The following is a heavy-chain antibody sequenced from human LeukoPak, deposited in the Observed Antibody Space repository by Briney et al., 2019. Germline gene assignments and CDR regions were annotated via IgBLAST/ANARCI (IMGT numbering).Heavy chain of an antibody. CDR3: ARWGGSSIDY. Sequence: KPSETLSLTCTVSGGSMSSDYWNWIRQPPGKGLEWIGYIYYSGSTNYNPSLKSRVTISVDTSKNQFSLKVSSVTAADTAVYYCARWGGSSIDYWGQGTLVTVSS. J-gene: IGHJ4*02. D-gene: IGHD2-15*01. CDR2: IYYSGST. V-gene: IGHV4-59*08. CDR1: GGSMSSDY.